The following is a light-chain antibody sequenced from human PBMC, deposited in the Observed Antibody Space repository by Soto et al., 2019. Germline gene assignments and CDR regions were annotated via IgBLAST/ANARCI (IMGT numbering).Light chain of an antibody. CDR2: DAS. V-gene: IGKV1-5*01. Sequence: DIQMTQYPSTLSASVGDRVTISCRASLTISDWLAWYQQKPGKAPKLLIYDASTLESGVPSRFSGSGYGTEFTLTISSLQPDDFATYYCQQYNVYWGTFGQGTKVDIK. CDR3: QQYNVYWGT. CDR1: LTISDW. J-gene: IGKJ1*01.